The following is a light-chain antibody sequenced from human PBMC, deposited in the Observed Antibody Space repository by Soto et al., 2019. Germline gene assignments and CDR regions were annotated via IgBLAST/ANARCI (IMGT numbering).Light chain of an antibody. V-gene: IGKV3-20*01. Sequence: EIVLTQSPGTLSLSPGERATLSCRASQSVASNYLAWYQQKPGQAPRLLIFGASNRATGIPDRFSGSGSGTDFTLTISRLEPEDFVVYYCQQYGRSPRTFGQGTKVHIK. CDR1: QSVASNY. CDR2: GAS. J-gene: IGKJ1*01. CDR3: QQYGRSPRT.